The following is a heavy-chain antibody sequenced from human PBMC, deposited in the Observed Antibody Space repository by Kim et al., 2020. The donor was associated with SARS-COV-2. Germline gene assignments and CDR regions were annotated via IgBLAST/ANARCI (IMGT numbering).Heavy chain of an antibody. CDR3: ARRSSSSLDNWFDP. CDR1: GYSFTRYW. J-gene: IGHJ5*02. D-gene: IGHD3-3*01. Sequence: GESLKISCKASGYSFTRYWIAWVRQMPGKGLEYMGIIYPADSDTMYSPSFQGQVTISADRSTSAAYLQWSSLKASDTAIYYCARRSSSSLDNWFDPWGQGTLVTVSS. CDR2: IYPADSDT. V-gene: IGHV5-51*01.